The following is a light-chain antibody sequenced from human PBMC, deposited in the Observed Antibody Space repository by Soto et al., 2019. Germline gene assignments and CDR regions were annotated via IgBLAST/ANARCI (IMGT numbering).Light chain of an antibody. CDR3: QQYDDWPPIT. J-gene: IGKJ5*01. CDR2: GAS. CDR1: QSIGSN. Sequence: EIVMTQSPATLSVSPGARATLSCRASQSIGSNVAWYQQRPGQVPRLLIYGASTRATGIPDRFSASGSGTEFTLTITGLQSEDSALYHCQQYDDWPPITFGQGTRLEIK. V-gene: IGKV3-15*01.